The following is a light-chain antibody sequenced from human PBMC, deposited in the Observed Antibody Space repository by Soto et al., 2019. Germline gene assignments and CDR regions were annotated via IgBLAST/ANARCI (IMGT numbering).Light chain of an antibody. J-gene: IGKJ5*01. CDR1: LTITSW. Sequence: DIKLTQSPSSVSAYEGDRVVLTCRASLTITSWVAWYQQVPGKAPKLLIYDASILQTGVPSRFSGSGSGTDFTLTINSLQPEDFATYYCQQAKSFPVTFGQGTRLEIK. CDR3: QQAKSFPVT. CDR2: DAS. V-gene: IGKV1-12*01.